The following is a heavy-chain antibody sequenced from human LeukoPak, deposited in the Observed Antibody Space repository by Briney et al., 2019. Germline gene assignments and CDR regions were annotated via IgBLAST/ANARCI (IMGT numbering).Heavy chain of an antibody. Sequence: SQSLSLTCTVSGGSISSGDYYWSWIRQPPGKGLEWIGSIYYSGSTYYNPSLKSRVTISVDTSKNQFSLKLSSVTAADTAVYYCARAMVRELYGMDVWGQGTTVTVSS. D-gene: IGHD3-10*01. CDR3: ARAMVRELYGMDV. CDR1: GGSISSGDYY. V-gene: IGHV4-30-4*01. J-gene: IGHJ6*02. CDR2: IYYSGST.